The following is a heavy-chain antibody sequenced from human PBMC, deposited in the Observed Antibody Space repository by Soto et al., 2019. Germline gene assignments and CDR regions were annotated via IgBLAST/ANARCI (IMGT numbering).Heavy chain of an antibody. CDR3: LNDINEQWRVSHFEY. Sequence: EVQLVESGGGSVQPGRSLRLSCVASGFTFERYAMHWVRQVPGKGLGWVSGLSWNSGSIGYEESVKGRFTIYRDNAQKALYLQMHSMRVEETAFYDCLNDINEQWRVSHFEYWGQGALVTVSS. J-gene: IGHJ4*02. CDR1: GFTFERYA. V-gene: IGHV3-9*01. CDR2: LSWNSGSI. D-gene: IGHD6-19*01.